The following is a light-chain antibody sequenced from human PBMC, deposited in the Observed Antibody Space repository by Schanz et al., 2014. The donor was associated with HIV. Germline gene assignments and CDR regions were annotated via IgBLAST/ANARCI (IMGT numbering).Light chain of an antibody. CDR1: QSVSSY. Sequence: EIVLTQSPGSLSLSPGGRATLSCRASQSVSSYLAWYQQKPGQAPRPLIYDASNRATGIPDRFSGSGSGTDFTLTISGLQSEDFAIYYCQQYKSYPITFGQETRLEIK. CDR2: DAS. J-gene: IGKJ5*01. V-gene: IGKV3-11*01. CDR3: QQYKSYPIT.